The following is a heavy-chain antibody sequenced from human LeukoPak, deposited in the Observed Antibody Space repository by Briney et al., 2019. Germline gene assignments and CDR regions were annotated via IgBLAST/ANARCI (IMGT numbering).Heavy chain of an antibody. CDR2: IKSKTDGGTT. CDR1: GFTFSNAW. CDR3: TTDLIVVVPAAILGYNWFDP. Sequence: GGSLRLSCAASGFTFSNAWMSWVRPAPGKGLEWVGRIKSKTDGGTTDYAAPVKGRFTISRDDSKNTLYLQMNSLKTEDTAVYYCTTDLIVVVPAAILGYNWFDPWGQGTLVTVSS. V-gene: IGHV3-15*01. D-gene: IGHD2-2*02. J-gene: IGHJ5*02.